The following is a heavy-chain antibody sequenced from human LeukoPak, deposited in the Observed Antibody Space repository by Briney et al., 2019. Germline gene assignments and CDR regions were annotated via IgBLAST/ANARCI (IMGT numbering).Heavy chain of an antibody. V-gene: IGHV3-30*18. J-gene: IGHJ4*02. CDR3: AKGRKLGWLYVSYFDY. D-gene: IGHD5-24*01. CDR2: ISYAGSNE. Sequence: GGSLRLSCAASGFTFSTYGMHWVRQAPGKGLEWVALISYAGSNEYYADSVKGRFTISRDNSKNTLYLQMNSLRAEDTAVYYCAKGRKLGWLYVSYFDYWGQGTLVTVSS. CDR1: GFTFSTYG.